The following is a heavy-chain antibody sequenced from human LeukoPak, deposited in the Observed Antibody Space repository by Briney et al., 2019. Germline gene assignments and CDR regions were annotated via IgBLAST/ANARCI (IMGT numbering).Heavy chain of an antibody. CDR3: ARAYDSSGYDY. J-gene: IGHJ4*02. CDR1: GGSISSYY. CDR2: IHYSGST. D-gene: IGHD3-22*01. Sequence: SETLSLTCTVSGGSISSYYWSWIRQPPGKGLEWIGYIHYSGSTNYNPSLKSRVTISVDTSKNQFSLKLSSVTAADTAVYYCARAYDSSGYDYWGQGTLVTVSS. V-gene: IGHV4-59*12.